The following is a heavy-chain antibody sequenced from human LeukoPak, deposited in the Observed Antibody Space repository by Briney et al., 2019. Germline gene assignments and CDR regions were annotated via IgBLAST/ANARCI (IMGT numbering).Heavy chain of an antibody. CDR1: GFNLNYFA. CDR3: SRIKYGGNSGYHFDY. Sequence: GGSLRLSCSASGFNLNYFAMSWIRQAPGKRLEWVSTIGDSGSGGSYADSVRGRLTISRDNSKNMVYLQMHSLRVDDSAVYYCSRIKYGGNSGYHFDYWGQGTLVTVSS. J-gene: IGHJ4*02. D-gene: IGHD4-23*01. V-gene: IGHV3-23*01. CDR2: IGDSGSGG.